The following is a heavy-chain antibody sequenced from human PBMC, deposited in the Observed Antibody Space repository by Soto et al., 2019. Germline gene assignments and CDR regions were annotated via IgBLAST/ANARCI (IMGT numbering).Heavy chain of an antibody. CDR1: GFTFSTYG. V-gene: IGHV3-33*01. J-gene: IGHJ5*02. CDR2: IWYDGSNK. CDR3: GRDGAVGDTAVVDA. D-gene: IGHD5-18*01. Sequence: ESGGGVVQPGKSLRLSCAASGFTFSTYGMHWVRQAQGKGLEWVAVIWYDGSNKYHGDSLKGRVTISRDNSKNTLYLQINNLRAEDAAVYYCGRDGAVGDTAVVDAWGQGTLVTVSS.